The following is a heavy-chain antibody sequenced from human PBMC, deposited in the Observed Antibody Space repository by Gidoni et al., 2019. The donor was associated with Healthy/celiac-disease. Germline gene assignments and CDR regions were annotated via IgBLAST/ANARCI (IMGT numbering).Heavy chain of an antibody. J-gene: IGHJ3*02. CDR3: ARAGYCSSTSCYNNAFDI. V-gene: IGHV3-13*01. Sequence: EVQLVESGGGWVQPGGSVSLPCAASGFPFIGCDMHWVRQATGKGLEGFSAIGTAGDTYYPGSVKGRFNISRENAKNSLYLQMNSLRAGDTAVYYCARAGYCSSTSCYNNAFDIWGQGTMVTVSS. CDR1: GFPFIGCD. D-gene: IGHD2-2*01. CDR2: IGTAGDT.